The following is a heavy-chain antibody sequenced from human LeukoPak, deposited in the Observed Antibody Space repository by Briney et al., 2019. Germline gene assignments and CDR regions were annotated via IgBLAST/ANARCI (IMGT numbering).Heavy chain of an antibody. V-gene: IGHV3-74*01. CDR2: ISGDGSTT. D-gene: IGHD4-17*01. J-gene: IGHJ4*02. CDR3: ARGTYYGSFDL. CDR1: GFTFSSYW. Sequence: GESLRLSCAASGFTFSSYWMHWVRQAPGKGLVWVSRISGDGSTTSYADSVKGRFTISRDNAKNTLHLQMNSLRVEDTSVYYCARGTYYGSFDLWGQGTLVTVSS.